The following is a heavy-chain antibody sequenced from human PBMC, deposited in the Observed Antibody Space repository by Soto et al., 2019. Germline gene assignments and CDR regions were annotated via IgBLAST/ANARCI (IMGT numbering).Heavy chain of an antibody. CDR1: GYTLTELS. D-gene: IGHD1-26*01. V-gene: IGHV1-24*01. CDR3: ATVLGVLSVSYYPFDY. J-gene: IGHJ4*02. CDR2: FDPEDGET. Sequence: ASVKVSCKVSGYTLTELSMHWVRQAPGKGLEWMGGFDPEDGETIYAQKFQGRVTMTEDTSTDTAYMELSSLRSEDTAVYYCATVLGVLSVSYYPFDYWGQGTLVTVSS.